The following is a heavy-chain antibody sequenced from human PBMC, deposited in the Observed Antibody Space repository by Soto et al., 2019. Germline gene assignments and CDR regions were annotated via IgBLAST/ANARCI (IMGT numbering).Heavy chain of an antibody. Sequence: GGSLRLSCAASGFTFSGYGMNWVRQAPGKGLEWVSYISSSGSTIYYADSVKGRFTISRDNAKNSLYLQMNSLRAEDTAVYYCARDNAQAARVDGSVVMYYYYYGMDVWGQGTTVTVSS. CDR1: GFTFSGYG. D-gene: IGHD6-6*01. J-gene: IGHJ6*02. CDR2: ISSSGSTI. V-gene: IGHV3-48*03. CDR3: ARDNAQAARVDGSVVMYYYYYGMDV.